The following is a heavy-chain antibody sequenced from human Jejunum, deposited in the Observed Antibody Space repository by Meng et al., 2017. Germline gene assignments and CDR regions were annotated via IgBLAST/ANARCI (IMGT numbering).Heavy chain of an antibody. CDR1: GFAFSSHW. J-gene: IGHJ1*01. Sequence: EVQLAEVGGGLVPPGGSLRLSCAASGFAFSSHWMHWVRQSPGKGLVWLSRVSTDGTITNYADAVKGRFSIYRDNAKYTVFLEINSLRVEDTAVYYCASDRITDWGQGTLVTVSS. CDR3: ASDRITD. D-gene: IGHD3-16*01. CDR2: VSTDGTIT. V-gene: IGHV3-74*01.